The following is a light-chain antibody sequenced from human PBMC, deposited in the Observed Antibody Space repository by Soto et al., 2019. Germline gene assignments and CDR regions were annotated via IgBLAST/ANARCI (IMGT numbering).Light chain of an antibody. CDR3: GTWDSSLTTGL. V-gene: IGLV1-51*02. J-gene: IGLJ2*01. Sequence: QSVLTQPPSVSAAAGQKVTISCSGTNSNIGNNYVSWYQQLPGTAPKLLIYENNKRPSGIPDRFSGSKSGTSATLGITGLQTGDEADYYCGTWDSSLTTGLFGGGTKVTVL. CDR1: NSNIGNNY. CDR2: ENN.